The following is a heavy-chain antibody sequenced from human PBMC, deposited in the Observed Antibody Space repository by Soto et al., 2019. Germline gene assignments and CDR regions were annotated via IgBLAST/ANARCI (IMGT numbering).Heavy chain of an antibody. CDR2: INPSGRCA. Sequence: QVQLVQSGAEVTRPGASVKVSCKASGYSFISHYIHWVRQAPGQGLEWMGFINPSGRCANPTQKSQGRVTMTRDTSTTTVYMELSSLRSEDAAVYYCARDYLSSKLSLSYFDFWGQGTLVTVSS. CDR1: GYSFISHY. D-gene: IGHD2-2*01. CDR3: ARDYLSSKLSLSYFDF. J-gene: IGHJ4*02. V-gene: IGHV1-46*01.